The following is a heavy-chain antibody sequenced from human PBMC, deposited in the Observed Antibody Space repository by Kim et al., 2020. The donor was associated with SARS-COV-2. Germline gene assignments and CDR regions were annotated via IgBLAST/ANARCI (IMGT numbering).Heavy chain of an antibody. D-gene: IGHD3-22*01. CDR3: ARDTDYYDSSGYYPRRGYYYCGMDV. V-gene: IGHV4-61*01. J-gene: IGHJ6*02. Sequence: SETLSLTCTVSGGSVSSGSYYWSWIRQPPGKGLEWIGYIYYSGSTNYNPSLKSRVTISVDTSKNQFSLKLSSVTAADTAVYYCARDTDYYDSSGYYPRRGYYYCGMDVWGQGTTVTVSS. CDR2: IYYSGST. CDR1: GGSVSSGSYY.